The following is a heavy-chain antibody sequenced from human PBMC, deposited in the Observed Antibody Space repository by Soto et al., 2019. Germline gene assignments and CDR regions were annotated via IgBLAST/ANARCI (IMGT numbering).Heavy chain of an antibody. V-gene: IGHV3-30*18. Sequence: QVQLVESGGGVVQPGRSLRLSCAASGFTFSSYGMHWVRQAPGKGLEWVAVISYDGSNKYYADSVKGRFTISRDNSKNTLYLQMNSLRAEDTAVYYCAKERYSGYDLDVVVLAAPDFDYWGQGTLVTVSS. J-gene: IGHJ4*02. CDR3: AKERYSGYDLDVVVLAAPDFDY. D-gene: IGHD5-12*01. CDR1: GFTFSSYG. CDR2: ISYDGSNK.